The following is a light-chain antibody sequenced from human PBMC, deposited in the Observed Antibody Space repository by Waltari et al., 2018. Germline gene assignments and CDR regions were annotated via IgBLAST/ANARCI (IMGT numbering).Light chain of an antibody. CDR2: KVS. J-gene: IGKJ1*01. CDR3: MQGTRCT. V-gene: IGKV2-30*02. Sequence: AVMTQSPLSLPVTLGQPSSIPCRSSQSLVHSDGSTYLNWFQQKPGQSPRLLIYKVSSLDSGVPDRFSGSGSGTEFTLNISRVEAEDVGGYYCMQGTRCTFGQGTKVEIK. CDR1: QSLVHSDGSTY.